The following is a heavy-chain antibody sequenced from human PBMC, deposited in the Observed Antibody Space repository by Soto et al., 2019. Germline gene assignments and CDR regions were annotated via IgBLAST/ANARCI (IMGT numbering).Heavy chain of an antibody. J-gene: IGHJ6*02. Sequence: GGSLRLSCAASGFTVSSNYMSWVRQAPGKGLEWVSVIYSGGSTYYADSVKGRFTISRDNSKNTLYLQMNSLRAEDTAAYYCARGRYGSGSSPHYYGMDVWGQGTTVTVSS. CDR3: ARGRYGSGSSPHYYGMDV. CDR1: GFTVSSNY. V-gene: IGHV3-53*01. CDR2: IYSGGST. D-gene: IGHD3-10*01.